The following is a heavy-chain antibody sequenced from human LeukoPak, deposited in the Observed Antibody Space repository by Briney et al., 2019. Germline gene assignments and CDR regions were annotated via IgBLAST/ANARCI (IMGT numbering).Heavy chain of an antibody. CDR3: AKDVNFDWFDP. CDR2: ISGSGGST. V-gene: IGHV3-23*01. D-gene: IGHD1-1*01. J-gene: IGHJ5*02. Sequence: GGSLRLSCAASGFTFNHYAMNWVRQAPGKGLEWVSAISGSGGSTYYADSVKGRFTISRDNSKNTLYLQMNSLRAEDTAVYYCAKDVNFDWFDPWGQGTLVTVSS. CDR1: GFTFNHYA.